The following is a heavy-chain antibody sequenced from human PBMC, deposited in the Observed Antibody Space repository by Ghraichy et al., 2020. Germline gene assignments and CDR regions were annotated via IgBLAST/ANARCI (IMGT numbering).Heavy chain of an antibody. J-gene: IGHJ4*02. V-gene: IGHV3-30*02. CDR3: ARPIGELPFPFDC. Sequence: GGSLRLSCAASGFTFSSYGMHWVRQAPDKGLEWVAVIWYDGSNKYYADSVKGRFTISRDNSKNTLYLQMNSLTAEDTAVYYCARPIGELPFPFDCWGQGTLVTVAS. D-gene: IGHD3-10*01. CDR1: GFTFSSYG. CDR2: IWYDGSNK.